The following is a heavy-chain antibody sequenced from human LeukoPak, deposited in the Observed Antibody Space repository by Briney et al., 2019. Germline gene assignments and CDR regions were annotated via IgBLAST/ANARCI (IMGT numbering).Heavy chain of an antibody. CDR3: ARENKDYDFWSGGYYYMDV. Sequence: SETLSLTCTVSGGSISSSSYYWGWIRQPPGKGLEWIGSIYHSGSTYYNPSLKSRVTISVDRSKNQFSLKLSSVTAADTAVYYCARENKDYDFWSGGYYYMDVWGKGTTVTVSS. J-gene: IGHJ6*03. D-gene: IGHD3-3*01. V-gene: IGHV4-39*07. CDR1: GGSISSSSYY. CDR2: IYHSGST.